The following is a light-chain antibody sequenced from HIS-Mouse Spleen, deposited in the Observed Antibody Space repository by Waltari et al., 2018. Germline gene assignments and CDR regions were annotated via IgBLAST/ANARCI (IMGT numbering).Light chain of an antibody. J-gene: IGLJ2*01. CDR3: AAWDDSLSGV. CDR1: SSNIGSHY. V-gene: IGLV1-47*01. CDR2: RNN. Sequence: QSVLTQPPSASGTPGQRVTISCSGSSSNIGSHYVYWYQQLPGTAPKLLIYRNNQRPSGVPDRFSGSKSGTSASLAISGLRSEDEADYYCAAWDDSLSGVFGGGTKLTVL.